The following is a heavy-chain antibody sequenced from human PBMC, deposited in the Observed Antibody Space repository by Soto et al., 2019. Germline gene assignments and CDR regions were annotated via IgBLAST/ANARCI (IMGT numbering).Heavy chain of an antibody. CDR1: GFTFDDYA. V-gene: IGHV3-9*01. CDR3: AKDNVIAVSSSWKYYYYYMDV. D-gene: IGHD6-19*01. J-gene: IGHJ6*03. Sequence: GGSLRLSCAASGFTFDDYAMHWVRQAPGKGLEWVSGISWNSGSIGYADSVKGRFTISRDNAKNSLYLQMNSLRAEDTALYYCAKDNVIAVSSSWKYYYYYMDVWGKGTTVTVSS. CDR2: ISWNSGSI.